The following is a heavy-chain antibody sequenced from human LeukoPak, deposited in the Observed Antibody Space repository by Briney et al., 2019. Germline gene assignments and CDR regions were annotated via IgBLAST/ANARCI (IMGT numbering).Heavy chain of an antibody. CDR1: GFTFSSYA. V-gene: IGHV3-23*01. CDR2: ISGSGGST. D-gene: IGHD3-10*01. CDR3: AKAVLLWVGELRYYFDY. J-gene: IGHJ4*02. Sequence: GGSLRLSCAASGFTFSSYAMSWVRQAPGKGLEWVSAISGSGGSTYYADSVKGRFTISRDNSKNTLYLQMNSLRAEDTAVYYCAKAVLLWVGELRYYFDYWGQGTLVTVSS.